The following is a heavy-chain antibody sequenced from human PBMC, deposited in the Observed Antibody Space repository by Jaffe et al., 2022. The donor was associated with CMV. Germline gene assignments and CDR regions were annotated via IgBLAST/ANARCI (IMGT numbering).Heavy chain of an antibody. D-gene: IGHD6-19*01. V-gene: IGHV3-48*03. CDR2: ISSSGSTI. J-gene: IGHJ1*01. CDR1: GFTFSSYE. Sequence: EVQLVESGGGLVQPGGSLRLSCAASGFTFSSYEMNWVRQAPGKGLEWVSYISSSGSTIYYADSVKGRFTISRDNAKNSLYLQMNSLRAEDTAVYYCARDLSIAVAGWVQYFQHWGQGTLVTVSS. CDR3: ARDLSIAVAGWVQYFQH.